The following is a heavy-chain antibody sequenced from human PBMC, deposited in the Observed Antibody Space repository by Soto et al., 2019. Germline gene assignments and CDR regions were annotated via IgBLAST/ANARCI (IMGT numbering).Heavy chain of an antibody. CDR1: GFTFSNAW. J-gene: IGHJ4*02. CDR3: TTYHYYDSSGYYSLIDY. D-gene: IGHD3-22*01. Sequence: GGSLRLSCAASGFTFSNAWMNWVRQAPGKGLEWVGRIKSKTDGGTTDYAAPVKGRFTISRDDSKNTLYLQMNSLKTEDTAVYYCTTYHYYDSSGYYSLIDYWGQGTLVTVSS. V-gene: IGHV3-15*07. CDR2: IKSKTDGGTT.